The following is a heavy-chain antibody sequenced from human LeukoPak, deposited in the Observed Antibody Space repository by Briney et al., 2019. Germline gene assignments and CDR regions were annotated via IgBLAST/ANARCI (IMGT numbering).Heavy chain of an antibody. Sequence: SETPSLTCTVSGGSISSYYWSWIRQPPGKGLEWIGYIYYSGSTNYNPSLKSRVTISVDTSKNQFSLRLSSVTAADTAVYYCASGGYYGSGPNWFDPWGQGTLVTVSS. CDR1: GGSISSYY. J-gene: IGHJ5*02. CDR3: ASGGYYGSGPNWFDP. CDR2: IYYSGST. V-gene: IGHV4-59*01. D-gene: IGHD3-10*01.